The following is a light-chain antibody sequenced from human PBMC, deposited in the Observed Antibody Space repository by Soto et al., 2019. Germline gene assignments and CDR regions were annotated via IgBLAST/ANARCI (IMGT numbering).Light chain of an antibody. V-gene: IGKV4-1*01. CDR1: QSVLYSSNHKNY. Sequence: DIVMTQSPASLAVSLGERATINCKSSQSVLYSSNHKNYLAWYQQRPGQPPKLLIYWASTRESGVPDRFSGSGSGTDFTLTITSLQAEEVAVYYCQQYESTPPTFGQGTKLEIK. CDR2: WAS. CDR3: QQYESTPPT. J-gene: IGKJ2*01.